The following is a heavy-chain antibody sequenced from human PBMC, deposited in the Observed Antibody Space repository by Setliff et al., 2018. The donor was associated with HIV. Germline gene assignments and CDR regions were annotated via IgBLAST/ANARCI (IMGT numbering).Heavy chain of an antibody. CDR2: IYHSGTI. V-gene: IGHV4-4*02. Sequence: SETLSLTCAVSGGSISSSNWWSWVRQPPGKGLEWIGEIYHSGTIYYNPSLKSRVTISLDKSNNQFSLNLRSVTAADTAVYYCASSRGFYALPSWGQGTLVTVSS. D-gene: IGHD3-22*01. CDR3: ASSRGFYALPS. J-gene: IGHJ5*02. CDR1: GGSISSSNW.